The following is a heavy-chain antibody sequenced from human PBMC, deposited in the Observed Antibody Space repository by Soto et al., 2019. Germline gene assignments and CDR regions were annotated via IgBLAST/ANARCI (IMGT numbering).Heavy chain of an antibody. CDR3: AKWTGRYCSGGRCYLDDPFDY. V-gene: IGHV3-23*01. J-gene: IGHJ4*02. Sequence: EVHLLKSGGDLVQPGGSLRLSCAASGFTFSNYAMSWVRQAPGKGLDWVSGISGSAASTFYADSVKGRFTISRDNSKNTLYLQMISLRAEDTAVYYCAKWTGRYCSGGRCYLDDPFDYWGQGTLVTVSS. D-gene: IGHD2-15*01. CDR1: GFTFSNYA. CDR2: ISGSAAST.